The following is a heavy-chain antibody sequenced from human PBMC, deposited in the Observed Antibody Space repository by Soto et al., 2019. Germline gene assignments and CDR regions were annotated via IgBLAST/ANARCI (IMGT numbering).Heavy chain of an antibody. CDR3: ARDSGIAAAGPSYYYYYGMDV. J-gene: IGHJ6*02. CDR2: ISSSGSTI. CDR1: GFTFSSYE. D-gene: IGHD6-13*01. Sequence: GGSLRLSCAASGFTFSSYEMNWVRQAPGKGLEWVSYISSSGSTIYYADSVKGRFTISRDNAKNSLYLQMNSLRAEDTAVYYCARDSGIAAAGPSYYYYYGMDVWGQGTTVTVSS. V-gene: IGHV3-48*03.